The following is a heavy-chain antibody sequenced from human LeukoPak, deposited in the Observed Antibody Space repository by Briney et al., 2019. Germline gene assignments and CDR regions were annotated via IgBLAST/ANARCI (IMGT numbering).Heavy chain of an antibody. Sequence: GSLRLSCAASGFTFGLYSMTWVRQAPGKGLEWIGYIYYSGSTNYNPSLKSRVTISVDTSKNQFSLKLSSVTATDTAVYYCARVDGWFDPWGQGTLVTVSS. CDR3: ARVDGWFDP. D-gene: IGHD2-8*01. CDR2: IYYSGST. J-gene: IGHJ5*02. V-gene: IGHV4-59*01. CDR1: GFTFGLYS.